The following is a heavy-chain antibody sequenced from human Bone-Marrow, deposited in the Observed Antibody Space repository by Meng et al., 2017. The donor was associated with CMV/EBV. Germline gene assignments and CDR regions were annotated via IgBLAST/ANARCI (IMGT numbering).Heavy chain of an antibody. CDR3: TRAQYYYDSSGYLY. Sequence: GESLKISCTASGFTFGDYAMSWVRQAPGKGLEWVGFIRSKAYGGTTEYAASVKGRFTISRDDSKSIAYLQMNSLKTEDTAVYYCTRAQYYYDSSGYLYWGQGTLVTVSS. CDR1: GFTFGDYA. V-gene: IGHV3-49*04. CDR2: IRSKAYGGTT. J-gene: IGHJ4*02. D-gene: IGHD3-22*01.